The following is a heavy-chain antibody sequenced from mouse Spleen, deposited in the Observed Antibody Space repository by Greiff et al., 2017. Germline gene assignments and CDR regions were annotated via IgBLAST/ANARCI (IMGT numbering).Heavy chain of an antibody. J-gene: IGHJ3*01. CDR3: AIIYYGNYEAY. Sequence: EVQLQQSGPGLVKPSQSLSLTCSVTGYSITSGYYWNWIRQFPGNKLEWMGYISYDGSNNYNPSLKNRISITRDTSKNQFFLKLNSVTTEDTATYYCAIIYYGNYEAYWGQGTLVTVSA. D-gene: IGHD2-1*01. CDR1: GYSITSGYY. V-gene: IGHV3-6*01. CDR2: ISYDGSN.